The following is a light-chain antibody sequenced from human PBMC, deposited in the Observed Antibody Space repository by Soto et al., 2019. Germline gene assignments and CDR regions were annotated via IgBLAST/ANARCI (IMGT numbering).Light chain of an antibody. Sequence: QSVLTQPASVSGSPGQSITISCTGTGSDVGGYNYVSWYQQHPGQAPKLMIYDVGNRPSGVSDRFSASKSGNTASLTISGLQTEDEADYYCCSFTSINTWVFGGGTKLTVL. J-gene: IGLJ3*02. CDR1: GSDVGGYNY. CDR3: CSFTSINTWV. V-gene: IGLV2-14*03. CDR2: DVG.